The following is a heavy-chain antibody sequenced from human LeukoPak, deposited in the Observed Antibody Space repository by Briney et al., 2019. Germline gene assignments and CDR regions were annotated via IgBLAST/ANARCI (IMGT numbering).Heavy chain of an antibody. CDR2: IYYSGSA. D-gene: IGHD3-3*01. CDR3: AREQTGSGYFPEGFDS. V-gene: IGHV4-39*07. CDR1: GGSISSHSSSSSYY. J-gene: IGHJ5*01. Sequence: SETLSLTCTVSGGSISSHSSSSSYYWGWIRQPPGKGLEWIGSIYYSGSAYYNPSLKSRVIISVDTSKNQFSLKVSSVTAADTAVYYCAREQTGSGYFPEGFDSWGQGTLVTVSS.